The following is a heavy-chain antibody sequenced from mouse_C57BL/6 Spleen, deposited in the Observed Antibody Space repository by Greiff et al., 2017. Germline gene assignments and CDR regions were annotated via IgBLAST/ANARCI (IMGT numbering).Heavy chain of an antibody. D-gene: IGHD3-2*02. CDR1: GYAFSSYW. Sequence: QVQLQQSGAELVKPGASVKISCKASGYAFSSYWMNWVKQRPGKGLEWIGQIYPGDGDTNYNGKFKGKATLTADKSSTTAYMQLSSLTSEDSAVYCCARRAQATEGFAYWGQGTLFTVSA. CDR2: IYPGDGDT. V-gene: IGHV1-80*01. CDR3: ARRAQATEGFAY. J-gene: IGHJ3*01.